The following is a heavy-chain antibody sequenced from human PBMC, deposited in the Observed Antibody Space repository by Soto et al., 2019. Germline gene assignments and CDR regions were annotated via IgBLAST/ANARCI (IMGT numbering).Heavy chain of an antibody. V-gene: IGHV4-31*03. CDR3: VRSFGVAAAGLFDY. Sequence: PSETLSLTCTVSGGSISSGGYYWSWIRQHPGKGLEWIGYIYYSGSTYYNPSLKSRVTISVDTSKNQFSLKLSSVTAADTAVYYCVRSFGVAAAGLFDYWGQRTLVTGSS. J-gene: IGHJ4*02. D-gene: IGHD6-13*01. CDR1: GGSISSGGYY. CDR2: IYYSGST.